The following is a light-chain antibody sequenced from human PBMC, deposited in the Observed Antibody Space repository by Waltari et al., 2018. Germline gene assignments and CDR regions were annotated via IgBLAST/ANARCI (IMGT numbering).Light chain of an antibody. Sequence: QSALTQPASVSGSPGQSITISCTGTSSDVGGYNYVSWYQHHPGKAPKRMIYDVDKRPSGVSYRFSGSKAGNTAARTISGLQAEDEADYYCSSYTSSNTVLFGGGTRLTVL. CDR3: SSYTSSNTVL. V-gene: IGLV2-14*03. J-gene: IGLJ2*01. CDR1: SSDVGGYNY. CDR2: DVD.